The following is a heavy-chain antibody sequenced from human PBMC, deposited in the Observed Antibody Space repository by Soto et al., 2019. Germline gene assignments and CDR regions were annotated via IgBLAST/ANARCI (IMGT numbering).Heavy chain of an antibody. D-gene: IGHD4-17*01. CDR2: ISYDGSNK. Sequence: QVQLVESGGGVVQPGRSLRLSCAASGFTFSSYGMHWVRQAPGKGLEWVAVISYDGSNKYYADSVKGRFTISRDNSKKTLYLQMNSLRAEDTAVYYCAKEDDYGDYPKAYYYYYGMDVWGQGTTVTVSS. V-gene: IGHV3-30*18. CDR1: GFTFSSYG. CDR3: AKEDDYGDYPKAYYYYYGMDV. J-gene: IGHJ6*02.